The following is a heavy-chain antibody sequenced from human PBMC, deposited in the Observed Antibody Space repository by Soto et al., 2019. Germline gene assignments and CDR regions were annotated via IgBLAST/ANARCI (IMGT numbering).Heavy chain of an antibody. V-gene: IGHV1-69*13. CDR2: IIPIFGTA. D-gene: IGHD5-12*01. J-gene: IGHJ6*02. CDR1: GGTFSSYA. CDR3: ARDLSEMIVATPKPYGMDV. Sequence: SVKVSCKASGGTFSSYAISWVRQAPGQGLEWMGGIIPIFGTANYAQKFQGRVTITADESTSTAYMELSSLRSEDTAVYYCARDLSEMIVATPKPYGMDVWGQGTTVTVSS.